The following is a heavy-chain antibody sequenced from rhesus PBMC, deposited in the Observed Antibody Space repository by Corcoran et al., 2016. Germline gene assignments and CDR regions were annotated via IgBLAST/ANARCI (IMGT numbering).Heavy chain of an antibody. CDR2: INVDGGGA. J-gene: IGHJ4*01. V-gene: IGHV4-80*01. CDR3: ARHGGFYFDS. Sequence: QVQLQESGPGLVKPSETLSLTCAVSGGSSSTNWWSWIRQPPGKGLVWIVQINVDGGGAKYDPSLKSRVTILKDASKNQFSLKLTSVADADTAVYYCARHGGFYFDSWGQGVLVTVSS. CDR1: GGSSSTNW.